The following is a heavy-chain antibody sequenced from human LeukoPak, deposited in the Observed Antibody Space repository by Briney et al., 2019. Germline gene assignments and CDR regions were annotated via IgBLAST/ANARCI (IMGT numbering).Heavy chain of an antibody. V-gene: IGHV3-30*04. J-gene: IGHJ4*02. Sequence: GGSLRLSCAASGFTFSNYAMHWVRQAPGKGLEWVAVIWYDGSNKYYADFVKGRLTISRDNSKNTLYLQMNSLRPEDTAVYYCARGEDYVDFGDYFDYWGQGTLVTVS. CDR2: IWYDGSNK. CDR3: ARGEDYVDFGDYFDY. D-gene: IGHD4-17*01. CDR1: GFTFSNYA.